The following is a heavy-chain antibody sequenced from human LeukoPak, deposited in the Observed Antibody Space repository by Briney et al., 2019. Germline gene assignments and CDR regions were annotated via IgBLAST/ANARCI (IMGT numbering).Heavy chain of an antibody. J-gene: IGHJ4*02. CDR3: AKVPGQNTVIPDY. V-gene: IGHV3-23*01. CDR2: ISGSGSST. Sequence: GGSLRLSCAASGFTFSSYAMSWVRPAPGKGLEWVSDISGSGSSTYYADPVKGRFTISRDNSKNTRYLQMSSLRAEDTAVYYCAKVPGQNTVIPDYWGEGTLVTVSS. CDR1: GFTFSSYA. D-gene: IGHD4-11*01.